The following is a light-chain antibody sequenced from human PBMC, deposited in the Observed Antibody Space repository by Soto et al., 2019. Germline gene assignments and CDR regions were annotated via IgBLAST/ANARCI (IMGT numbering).Light chain of an antibody. J-gene: IGLJ1*01. CDR2: DDN. V-gene: IGLV1-51*01. Sequence: QSALTQPPSVSAAPGQKVTISCSGSSSNIGGNSVSWHQQLPGTAPKLLIYDDNKRPSGIPDRFSGSKSGTSATLGITGFQTGDEADYYCGSWDSSLSAYAFGTGTKVTVL. CDR3: GSWDSSLSAYA. CDR1: SSNIGGNS.